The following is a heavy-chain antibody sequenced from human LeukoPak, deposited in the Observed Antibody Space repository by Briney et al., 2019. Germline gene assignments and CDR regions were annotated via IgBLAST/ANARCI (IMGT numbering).Heavy chain of an antibody. CDR2: ISYDGSNK. V-gene: IGHV3-30*03. J-gene: IGHJ4*02. D-gene: IGHD4-17*01. CDR3: SRARGDYRYFDY. CDR1: GFTFSSYG. Sequence: PGRSLRLSCAASGFTFSSYGMHWVRQAPGKGLEWVAVISYDGSNKYYADSVKGRFTISRDNSKNTLYLQMNSLRAEDTAVYYCSRARGDYRYFDYWGQGTLVTVSS.